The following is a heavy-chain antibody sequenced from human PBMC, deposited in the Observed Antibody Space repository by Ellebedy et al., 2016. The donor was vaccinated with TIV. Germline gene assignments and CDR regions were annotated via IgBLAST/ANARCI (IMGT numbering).Heavy chain of an antibody. V-gene: IGHV3-30*18. CDR3: AKDLEPAPELFDAFDI. D-gene: IGHD3-3*01. CDR1: GFTFSSYG. J-gene: IGHJ3*02. CDR2: ISYDGSNK. Sequence: GESLKISXAASGFTFSSYGMHWVRQAPGKGLEWVAVISYDGSNKYYADSVKGRFTISRDNSKNMLYLQMNSLRAEDTAVYYCAKDLEPAPELFDAFDIWGQGTMVTVSS.